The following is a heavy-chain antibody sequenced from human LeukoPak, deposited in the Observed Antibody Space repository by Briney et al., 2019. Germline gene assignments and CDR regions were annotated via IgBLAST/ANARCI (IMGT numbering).Heavy chain of an antibody. V-gene: IGHV1-2*02. CDR3: ARGGGGGSYYLFDY. J-gene: IGHJ4*02. Sequence: ASVKVSCKASGGTFSSYAISWVRQAPGQGLEWMGWINPNSGGTNYAQKFQGRVTMTRDTSISTAYMELSRLRSDDTAVYYCARGGGGGSYYLFDYWGQGTLVTVSS. D-gene: IGHD1-26*01. CDR2: INPNSGGT. CDR1: GGTFSSYA.